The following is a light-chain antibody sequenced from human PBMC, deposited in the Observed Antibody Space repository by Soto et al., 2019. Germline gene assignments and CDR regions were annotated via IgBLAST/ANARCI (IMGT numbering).Light chain of an antibody. Sequence: QSALTQPASVSGSPGQSITISCTGASSDVGGYNYVSWYQQHPDKAPKLMIYAISNRPSGVSNRFSGSKSGNTASLTISGLQAEDEADYYCSSYTTSSTLDVFGTGTKVTVL. V-gene: IGLV2-14*01. J-gene: IGLJ1*01. CDR3: SSYTTSSTLDV. CDR1: SSDVGGYNY. CDR2: AIS.